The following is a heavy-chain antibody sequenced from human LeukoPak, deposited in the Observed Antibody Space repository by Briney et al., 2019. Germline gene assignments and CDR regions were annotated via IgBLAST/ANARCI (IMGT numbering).Heavy chain of an antibody. V-gene: IGHV3-23*01. CDR3: AKSWVAFDF. CDR2: ILGSGDST. Sequence: GGSLRLSCAASGFTFSYNAMAWVRQAPGKGLEWVSGILGSGDSTYYADAVKGRFTISRDNSKNTLYLQMNTLRGEDTAVYYCAKSWVAFDFWGQGTMVTVSS. J-gene: IGHJ3*01. D-gene: IGHD3-10*01. CDR1: GFTFSYNA.